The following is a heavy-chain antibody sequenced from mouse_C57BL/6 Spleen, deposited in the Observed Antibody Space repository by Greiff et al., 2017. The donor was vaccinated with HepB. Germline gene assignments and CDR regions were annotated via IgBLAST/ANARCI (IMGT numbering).Heavy chain of an antibody. CDR1: GYTFTSYW. V-gene: IGHV1-69*01. CDR2: IDPSDSYT. J-gene: IGHJ2*01. D-gene: IGHD2-5*01. CDR3: ARGYSKAWYFEY. Sequence: VKLSCKASGYTFTSYWMHWVKQRPGQGLEWIGEIDPSDSYTNYNQKFKGKSTLTVDKSSSTAYMQLSSLTSEDSAVYYCARGYSKAWYFEYWGQGTTLTVSS.